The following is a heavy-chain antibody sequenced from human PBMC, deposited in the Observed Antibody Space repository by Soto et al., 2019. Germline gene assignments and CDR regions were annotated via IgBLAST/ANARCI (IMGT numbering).Heavy chain of an antibody. D-gene: IGHD1-26*01. CDR3: GKGRSYYYYYGVDV. V-gene: IGHV3-23*01. CDR1: GFTFSSCA. CDR2: IIDSGGST. Sequence: EVHLLESGGALVQPGGSLSLSCAASGFTFSSCAMGWVRQAPGKGLEWVSDIIDSGGSTYYADAVKGRFTISRDNSKSTLYLQMNSLRAEDTAVYYCGKGRSYYYYYGVDVWGQGTTVTVSS. J-gene: IGHJ6*02.